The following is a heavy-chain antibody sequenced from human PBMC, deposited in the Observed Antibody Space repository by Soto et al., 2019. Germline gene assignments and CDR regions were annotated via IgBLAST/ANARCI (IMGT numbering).Heavy chain of an antibody. CDR1: GFTFDDYA. J-gene: IGHJ3*02. CDR3: AKWDDYGDRKEAFDI. V-gene: IGHV3-9*01. D-gene: IGHD4-17*01. CDR2: ISWNSGSI. Sequence: EVQLVESGGGLVQPGRSLRLSCAASGFTFDDYAMHWVRQAPGKGLEWVSGISWNSGSIGYADSVKGRFTISRDNAKNSLYLQINSLRAEDTALYYCAKWDDYGDRKEAFDIWGQGTMVTVSS.